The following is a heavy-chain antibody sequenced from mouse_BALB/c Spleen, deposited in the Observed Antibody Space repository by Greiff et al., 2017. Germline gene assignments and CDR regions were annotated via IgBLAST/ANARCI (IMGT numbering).Heavy chain of an antibody. J-gene: IGHJ3*01. Sequence: VQLQQSGPGLVAPSQSLSIPFPVFGFSLTSYGVHWVRPPPGKGLEWLGVIWAGGSPNYISALMSRLSISKDNSKSQVFLKMNSLQTDDTAMYYCARDGWGAYWGQGTLVTVSA. CDR1: GFSLTSYG. CDR2: IWAGGSP. CDR3: ARDGWGAY. V-gene: IGHV2-9*02. D-gene: IGHD1-1*02.